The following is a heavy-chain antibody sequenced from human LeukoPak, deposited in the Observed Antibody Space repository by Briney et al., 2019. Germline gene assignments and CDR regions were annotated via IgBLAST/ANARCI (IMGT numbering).Heavy chain of an antibody. CDR2: ISTSGTTL. CDR3: ARDPLGNYYGMDV. CDR1: GFTFSDYY. Sequence: GGSLRLSCAASGFTFSDYYMSWIRQAPGKGLEWVSYISTSGTTLYYADSVKGRFTISRDNAKNSLYLQINSLRAEDTALYYCARDPLGNYYGMDVWGQGTTVTVSS. J-gene: IGHJ6*02. V-gene: IGHV3-11*01.